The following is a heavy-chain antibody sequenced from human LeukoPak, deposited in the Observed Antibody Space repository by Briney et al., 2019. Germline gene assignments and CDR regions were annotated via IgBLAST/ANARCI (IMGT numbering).Heavy chain of an antibody. CDR1: GFTFSNYW. V-gene: IGHV3-7*03. D-gene: IGHD3-3*01. CDR2: IKEDGSDK. J-gene: IGHJ4*02. Sequence: GGSLRLSCAASGFTFSNYWMGWVRPPPGKGLEWVANIKEDGSDKYYVDSLKGRFTISRDNAKNSLYLQMNSLRAEDTAVYYCAKDRTRHAYWGQGTLVTVSS. CDR3: AKDRTRHAY.